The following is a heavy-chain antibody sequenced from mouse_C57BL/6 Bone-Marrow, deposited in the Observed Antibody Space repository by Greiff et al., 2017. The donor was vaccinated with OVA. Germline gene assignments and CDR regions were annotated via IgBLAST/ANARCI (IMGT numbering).Heavy chain of an antibody. Sequence: VQLKESGPVLVKPGPSVKISCKASGFTFTDYYMHWVKQSHGKSLEWIGHVYPYNGGTSYNQKFKGKATLTVDKSSSTAYMELNSLTSEDSAVNFWSRGLITSVSATGYFEVGGTGTAVTVSA. V-gene: IGHV1-36*01. CDR3: SRGLITSVSATGYFEV. CDR1: GFTFTDYY. D-gene: IGHD1-1*01. J-gene: IGHJ1*03. CDR2: VYPYNGGT.